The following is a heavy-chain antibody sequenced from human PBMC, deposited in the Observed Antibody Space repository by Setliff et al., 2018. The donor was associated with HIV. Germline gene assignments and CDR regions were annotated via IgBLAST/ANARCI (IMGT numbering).Heavy chain of an antibody. CDR1: GYTLTELS. V-gene: IGHV1-24*01. D-gene: IGHD3-3*01. CDR2: FDPEYDKT. J-gene: IGHJ5*02. Sequence: ASVKVSCKVSGYTLTELSIHWVRQAPGKGLEWMGGFDPEYDKTFYAQKFQGRVTMSEDTSTDTAYMELTSLRSEDTAVYYCATVHGSFWSRFDPWGQGTLVTVSS. CDR3: ATVHGSFWSRFDP.